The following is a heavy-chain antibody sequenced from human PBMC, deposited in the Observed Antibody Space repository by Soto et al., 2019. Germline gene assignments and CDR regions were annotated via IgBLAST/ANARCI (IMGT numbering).Heavy chain of an antibody. Sequence: GGSLRLSCVASGFAFSSYSMNWVRQAPGKGLEWVSSISSSSSYIYYADSVKGRFTISRDNAKNSLYLQMNSLRAEDTAVYYCARGYYGSGSLDLSGMAVWGKGTTVTVSS. V-gene: IGHV3-21*01. CDR2: ISSSSSYI. J-gene: IGHJ6*04. D-gene: IGHD3-10*01. CDR3: ARGYYGSGSLDLSGMAV. CDR1: GFAFSSYS.